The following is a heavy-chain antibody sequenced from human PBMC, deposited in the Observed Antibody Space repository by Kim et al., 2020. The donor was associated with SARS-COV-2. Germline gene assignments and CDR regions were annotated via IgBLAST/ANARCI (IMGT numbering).Heavy chain of an antibody. CDR1: GFTFGDYA. CDR3: AKATGIAAADTGWDY. Sequence: SLRLSCAASGFTFGDYAMHWVRQAPGKGLEWVSGISWHSGTIGYADSVKGRFTISRDNANNSLYLQMNSLRAEDTALYYCAKATGIAAADTGWDYWGQGALVTVSS. J-gene: IGHJ4*02. CDR2: ISWHSGTI. D-gene: IGHD6-13*01. V-gene: IGHV3-9*01.